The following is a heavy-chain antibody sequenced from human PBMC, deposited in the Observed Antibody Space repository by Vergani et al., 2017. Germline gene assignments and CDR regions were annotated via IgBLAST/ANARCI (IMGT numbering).Heavy chain of an antibody. CDR3: AREGGSEGY. V-gene: IGHV4-39*07. D-gene: IGHD5-12*01. Sequence: QLQLQESGPGLVKPSETLSLTCTVSGGSIRSSSYYWGWIRQPPGKGLEWIGSIHYSGSTYYNPSLKSRVTISVDTSKNQFSLKLSSVTAADTAVYYCAREGGSEGYWGQGTLVTVSS. CDR1: GGSIRSSSYY. J-gene: IGHJ4*02. CDR2: IHYSGST.